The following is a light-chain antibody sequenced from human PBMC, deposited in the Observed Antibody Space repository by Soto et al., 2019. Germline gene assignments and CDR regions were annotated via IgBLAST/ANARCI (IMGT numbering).Light chain of an antibody. CDR1: TSDVGGYNF. CDR2: EAT. CDR3: SAFAGSEGYV. V-gene: IGLV2-8*01. J-gene: IGLJ1*01. Sequence: QSALAQPPSASGSPGQSVAISCTGTTSDVGGYNFVSWYQQHPGKAPKLIIYEATKRPSGVPDCFSGAWSGNTASLIVSGLQAEDEADYYCSAFAGSEGYVFGSGTKVTVL.